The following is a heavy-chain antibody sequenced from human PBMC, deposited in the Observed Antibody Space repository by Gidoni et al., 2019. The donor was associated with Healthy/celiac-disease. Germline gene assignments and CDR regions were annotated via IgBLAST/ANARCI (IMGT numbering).Heavy chain of an antibody. D-gene: IGHD3-16*01. V-gene: IGHV4-39*01. J-gene: IGHJ4*02. Sequence: QLQLQESGPGLVKPSEPLSLTCTVSGGSISSSSSYWGWIRQPPGKGLEWIGSIYYSGSTYYNPSLKSRVTISVDTSKNQFSLKLSSVTAADTAVYYCARRKGGWGYWGQGTLVTVSS. CDR3: ARRKGGWGY. CDR2: IYYSGST. CDR1: GGSISSSSSY.